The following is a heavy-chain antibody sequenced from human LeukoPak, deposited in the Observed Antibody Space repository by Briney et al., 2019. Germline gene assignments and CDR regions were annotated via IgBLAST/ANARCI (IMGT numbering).Heavy chain of an antibody. CDR3: ARDGGLNTNFHY. CDR2: TKPDGSAE. Sequence: GGSLRLSCAASGFIFSSYSMNWVRQTPGKRLEWVANTKPDGSAEYYADSVRGRFTTSRDNANNLLYLQMNRLRAEDTAVYYCARDGGLNTNFHYWGQGTLVNVSS. D-gene: IGHD2-15*01. CDR1: GFIFSSYS. J-gene: IGHJ4*02. V-gene: IGHV3-7*01.